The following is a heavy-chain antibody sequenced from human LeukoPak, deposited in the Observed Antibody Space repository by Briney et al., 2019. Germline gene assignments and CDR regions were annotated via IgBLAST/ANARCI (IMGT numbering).Heavy chain of an antibody. V-gene: IGHV3-23*01. CDR3: AKSIGGVVVVAADY. CDR1: GFTFTTYA. CDR2: ISGSGGST. Sequence: GGSLRLTCAASGFTFTTYAMTWVRQAPGKGLEWVSVISGSGGSTYYADSVKGRFTLSRDNSKNTLYLQMNSLRAEDTAVYYCAKSIGGVVVVAADYWGQGTLVTVSS. J-gene: IGHJ4*02. D-gene: IGHD2-15*01.